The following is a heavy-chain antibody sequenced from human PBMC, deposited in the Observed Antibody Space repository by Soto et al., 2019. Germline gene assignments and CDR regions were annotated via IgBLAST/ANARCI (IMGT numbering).Heavy chain of an antibody. V-gene: IGHV3-43D*04. J-gene: IGHJ4*02. Sequence: GSLRLSCAAAGFDFEDFAMHWVRQAPGKGLEWVSLINSDGTDSYYTDSVRGRFTISRDNGKNSLYLQMDRLRPEDTAFYFCAKALYYYDSSPLDHWGQGTLVTVSS. CDR2: INSDGTDS. CDR3: AKALYYYDSSPLDH. CDR1: GFDFEDFA. D-gene: IGHD3-22*01.